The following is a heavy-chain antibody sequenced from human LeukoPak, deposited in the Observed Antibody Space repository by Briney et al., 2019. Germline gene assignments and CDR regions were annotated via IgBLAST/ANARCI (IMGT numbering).Heavy chain of an antibody. Sequence: GESLKISCKGSGYSFTSYWIGWVRQMPGKGLEWMGITYPGDSDTRYSPSFRGQVTISADKSISTAYLQWSSLKASDTAMYYCARHLTSIYYDSSGNNAFDIWGQGTMVTVSS. V-gene: IGHV5-51*01. D-gene: IGHD3-22*01. CDR3: ARHLTSIYYDSSGNNAFDI. J-gene: IGHJ3*02. CDR2: TYPGDSDT. CDR1: GYSFTSYW.